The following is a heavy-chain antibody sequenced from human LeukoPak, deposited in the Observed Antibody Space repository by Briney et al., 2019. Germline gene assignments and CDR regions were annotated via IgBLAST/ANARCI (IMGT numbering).Heavy chain of an antibody. D-gene: IGHD5-24*01. CDR1: GGSISSSSYY. CDR2: IHYSGST. V-gene: IGHV4-39*01. Sequence: SETLSLTCTVSGGSISSSSYYWGWIRQPPGKGLEWIGSIHYSGSTYYNPSLKSRVTISVDTSKNQFSLKLSSVTAADTAVHYCARHVDGYNSIDYWGQGTLVTVSS. J-gene: IGHJ4*02. CDR3: ARHVDGYNSIDY.